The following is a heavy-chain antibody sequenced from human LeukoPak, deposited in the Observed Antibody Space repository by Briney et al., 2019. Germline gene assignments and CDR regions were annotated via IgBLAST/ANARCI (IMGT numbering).Heavy chain of an antibody. D-gene: IGHD2-2*02. CDR1: GGTFSSYA. CDR3: ARLGCSSTSCYTDYYYYGMDV. V-gene: IGHV1-69*04. J-gene: IGHJ6*02. Sequence: SVKVSCKASGGTFSSYAISWVRQAPGQGLEWMGRIIPIFGIANYAQKFQGRVTITADKSTSTAYMGLSSLRSEDTAVYYCARLGCSSTSCYTDYYYYGMDVWGQGTTVTVSS. CDR2: IIPIFGIA.